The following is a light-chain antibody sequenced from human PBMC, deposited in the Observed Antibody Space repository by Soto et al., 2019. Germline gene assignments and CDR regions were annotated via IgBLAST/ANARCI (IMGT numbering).Light chain of an antibody. CDR1: QRISSN. CDR3: QQYGSSPWT. CDR2: GAS. Sequence: VMTQSPAAQAVSPGGRAARCCRASQRISSNLAWYQQKPGQAPRLLIYGASSRATCIPDRFSGSGSGTDFTLTISRLEPEDFAVYYCQQYGSSPWTFGQGTKVDIK. V-gene: IGKV3-20*01. J-gene: IGKJ1*01.